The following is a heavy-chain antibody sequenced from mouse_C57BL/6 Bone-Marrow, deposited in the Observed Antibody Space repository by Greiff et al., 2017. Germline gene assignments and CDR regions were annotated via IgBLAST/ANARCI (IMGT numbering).Heavy chain of an antibody. Sequence: QVQLQQSGPGLVAPSQSLSITCTVSGFSLTSYAISWVRQPPGQGLEWLGVIWTGGGTNYNSALKSRLSISKDNSKSQVCLKMNRLQTDDTARYYGARDYGSSYNAMDYWGQGTSVTVSS. V-gene: IGHV2-9-1*01. J-gene: IGHJ4*01. D-gene: IGHD1-1*01. CDR3: ARDYGSSYNAMDY. CDR2: IWTGGGT. CDR1: GFSLTSYA.